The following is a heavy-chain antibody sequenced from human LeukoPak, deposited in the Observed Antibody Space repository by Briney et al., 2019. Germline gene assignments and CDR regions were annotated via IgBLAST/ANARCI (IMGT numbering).Heavy chain of an antibody. Sequence: SETLSLTCTVSGGSISSSSYYWGWIRQPPGKGLEWIGSIYYSGSTYYNPSLKGRVTISVDTSKNQFSLKLSSVTAADTAVYYCAREGSSSTSCYISAGPFEYWGQGTLVTVYS. V-gene: IGHV4-39*07. D-gene: IGHD2-2*02. CDR2: IYYSGST. J-gene: IGHJ4*02. CDR1: GGSISSSSYY. CDR3: AREGSSSTSCYISAGPFEY.